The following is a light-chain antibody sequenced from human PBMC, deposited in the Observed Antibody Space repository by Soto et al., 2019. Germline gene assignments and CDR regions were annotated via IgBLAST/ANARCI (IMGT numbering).Light chain of an antibody. CDR3: QQYTDWHRGT. CDR1: QSVHSN. Sequence: EIGMTQSPATVSLSPRETSTLSCMASQSVHSNLAWFQQNPGQAPRLLMYGASSRATGIPVRFSGSGSGTEFTLPISSLKPEDFAAYYCQQYTDWHRGTFGQGTKVDIK. V-gene: IGKV3-15*01. J-gene: IGKJ1*01. CDR2: GAS.